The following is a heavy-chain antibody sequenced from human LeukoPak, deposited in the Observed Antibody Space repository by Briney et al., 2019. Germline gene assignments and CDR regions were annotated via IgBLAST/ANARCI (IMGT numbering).Heavy chain of an antibody. V-gene: IGHV1-2*02. D-gene: IGHD4-17*01. CDR1: GYTFTGYY. J-gene: IGHJ4*02. Sequence: ASVKVSCKASGYTFTGYYMHWVRQAPGQGLEWMGWINPNSGGTNYAQKFRGRVTMTRDTSISTAYMELSRLRSDDTAVYYCARVLGSTVTFDYWGQGTLVTVSS. CDR2: INPNSGGT. CDR3: ARVLGSTVTFDY.